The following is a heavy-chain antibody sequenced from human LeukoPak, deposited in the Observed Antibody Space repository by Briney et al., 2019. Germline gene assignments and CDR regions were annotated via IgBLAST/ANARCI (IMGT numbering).Heavy chain of an antibody. Sequence: PGGSLRLSCAASGFTFSSYGMHWVRRAPGKGLEWVAFIRYDGSNKYYADSVKGRFTISRDNSKNTLYLQMNSLRAEDTAVYYSAKGLVVVAATPLQFDYWGQGTLVTVSS. D-gene: IGHD2-15*01. J-gene: IGHJ4*02. CDR2: IRYDGSNK. CDR3: AKGLVVVAATPLQFDY. V-gene: IGHV3-30*02. CDR1: GFTFSSYG.